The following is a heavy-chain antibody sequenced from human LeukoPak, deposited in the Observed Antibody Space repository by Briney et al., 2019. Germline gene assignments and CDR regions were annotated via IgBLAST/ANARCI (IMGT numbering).Heavy chain of an antibody. Sequence: GGSLRLSCAASGLTFSSHWMHWVRQAPGKGLVWVSRITNDGSSTTYADSVKGRFTISRDNAKNTLYLQMNSLRAEDTAVYYCVRDGGVSNSYFDYWGQGTLVTVSS. CDR2: ITNDGSST. V-gene: IGHV3-74*01. J-gene: IGHJ4*02. CDR1: GLTFSSHW. CDR3: VRDGGVSNSYFDY. D-gene: IGHD4-11*01.